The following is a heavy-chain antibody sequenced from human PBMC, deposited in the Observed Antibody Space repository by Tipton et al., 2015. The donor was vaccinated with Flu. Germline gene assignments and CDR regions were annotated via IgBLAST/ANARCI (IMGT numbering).Heavy chain of an antibody. CDR2: IYAAGDT. Sequence: TLSLTCTVSGGSVRSGSYYWSWIRQPAGKGLEWIGRIYAAGDTKYNPSLKSRVTISLDTSKNQFSLRLNSVTAADTAVYFCARRDFSNYVSEPKNWFDSWGQGALVTVSS. V-gene: IGHV4-61*02. CDR1: GGSVRSGSYY. CDR3: ARRDFSNYVSEPKNWFDS. D-gene: IGHD4-11*01. J-gene: IGHJ5*01.